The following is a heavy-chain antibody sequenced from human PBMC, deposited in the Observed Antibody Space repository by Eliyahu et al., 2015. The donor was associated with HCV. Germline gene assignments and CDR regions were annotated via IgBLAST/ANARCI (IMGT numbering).Heavy chain of an antibody. J-gene: IGHJ4*02. CDR2: IKSKSDGGTS. V-gene: IGHV3-15*07. CDR1: GFSFTNAW. Sequence: EVQLVESGGGLVKPGGSLRLSXXASGFSFTNAWMNWVRRAPGKGLEWVGRIKSKSDGGTSDYAAPVKGRFTISRDDSKNSLYLEMNNLQIEDTGVYYCTKYYYDSTGSPRYWGQGTLVTVSS. CDR3: TKYYYDSTGSPRY. D-gene: IGHD3-22*01.